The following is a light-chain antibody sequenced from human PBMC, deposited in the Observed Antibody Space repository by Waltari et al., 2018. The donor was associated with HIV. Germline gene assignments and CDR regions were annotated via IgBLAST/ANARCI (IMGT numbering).Light chain of an antibody. CDR3: QSYDSSLSSVL. CDR2: GST. Sequence: QSVLTQPPSVSGAPGQRVTISCTGGGSNIGAGYDVHWYQYLPASAPKLLIFGSTNRPFGVPDRFSGSKSDTSASLAITALQAEDEADYYCQSYDSSLSSVLFGGGTKLTVL. J-gene: IGLJ3*02. V-gene: IGLV1-40*01. CDR1: GSNIGAGYD.